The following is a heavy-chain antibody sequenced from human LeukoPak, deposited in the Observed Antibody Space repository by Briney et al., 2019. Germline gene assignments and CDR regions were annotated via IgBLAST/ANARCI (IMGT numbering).Heavy chain of an antibody. CDR3: TTDHFPSRGEVGATTGVDY. V-gene: IGHV4-39*06. D-gene: IGHD1-26*01. J-gene: IGHJ4*02. CDR1: GGSISSSSYY. CDR2: IYYSGST. Sequence: SETLSLTCTVSGGSISSSSYYWGWIRQPPGKGLEWIGSIYYSGSTYYNPSLKSRVTISVDTSKNQFPLKLSSVTAADTAVYYCTTDHFPSRGEVGATTGVDYWGQGTLVTVSS.